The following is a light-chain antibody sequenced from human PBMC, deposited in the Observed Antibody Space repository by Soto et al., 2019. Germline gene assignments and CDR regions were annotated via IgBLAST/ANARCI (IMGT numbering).Light chain of an antibody. CDR1: QDISNY. CDR3: QQSDNLPFT. V-gene: IGKV1-33*01. CDR2: DAS. J-gene: IGKJ3*01. Sequence: DIQMTQSPSSLSASVGDRVTITRQARQDISNYLNWYQKKTGKAPKILIYDASNLETGVPSRFSRIVSGTDFNFTLRRLQTEDSATYDGQQSDNLPFTFGHWTKGDI.